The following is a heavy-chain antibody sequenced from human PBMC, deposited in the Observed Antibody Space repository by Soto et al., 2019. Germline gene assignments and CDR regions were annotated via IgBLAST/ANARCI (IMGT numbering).Heavy chain of an antibody. D-gene: IGHD2-15*01. CDR1: GGSFSGYY. CDR3: AKDRIAGPNYYYYGMDV. CDR2: INHSGST. V-gene: IGHV4-34*01. Sequence: SETLSLTCAVYGGSFSGYYWSWIRQPPGKGLEWIGEINHSGSTNYNPSLKSRVTISVDNSKNTLYLQMNSLRAEDTAVYYCAKDRIAGPNYYYYGMDVWGQGTTVTVSS. J-gene: IGHJ6*02.